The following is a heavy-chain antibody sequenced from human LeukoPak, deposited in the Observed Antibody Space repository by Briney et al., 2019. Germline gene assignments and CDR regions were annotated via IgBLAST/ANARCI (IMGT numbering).Heavy chain of an antibody. Sequence: GGSLRLSCAASGFTFSSYWMHWVRQAPGKGLVWVSRINYDGRNICYADSVNGRFTISSAYAKNSLYLQMTSPRADDTAVYYCARVPGDSGYCYGMDVWGQGTTVTVSS. V-gene: IGHV3-74*01. CDR2: INYDGRNI. D-gene: IGHD5-12*01. CDR3: ARVPGDSGYCYGMDV. CDR1: GFTFSSYW. J-gene: IGHJ6*02.